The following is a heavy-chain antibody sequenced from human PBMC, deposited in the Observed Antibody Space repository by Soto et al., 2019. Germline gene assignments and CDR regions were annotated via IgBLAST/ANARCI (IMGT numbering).Heavy chain of an antibody. D-gene: IGHD3-10*01. CDR2: SRTLHNTI. CDR3: ARDQEYAFDI. J-gene: IGHJ3*02. Sequence: EVQLVESGGGLVQPGGSLRLSCVASGFTFSAYSMNWVRQAPGKGLEWISYSRTLHNTIYYADSVKGRFTISRDDDKNSLYLQMSSLRAEDTAVYYCARDQEYAFDIWGLGTTVTVSS. V-gene: IGHV3-48*01. CDR1: GFTFSAYS.